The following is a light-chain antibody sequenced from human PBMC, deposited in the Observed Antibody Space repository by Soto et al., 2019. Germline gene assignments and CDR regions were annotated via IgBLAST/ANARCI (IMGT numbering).Light chain of an antibody. CDR1: SSNIGNNY. Sequence: QSVLTQPPSVSAAPGQKVTISCSGSSSNIGNNYVSWYQQLPGAAPKLLIYENNKRPSGIPDRFSGSKSGTSATLGITGLQTGDEAYYYCGTGDSSLSAGGGVFGGGTKLTVL. CDR2: ENN. J-gene: IGLJ2*01. CDR3: GTGDSSLSAGGGV. V-gene: IGLV1-51*02.